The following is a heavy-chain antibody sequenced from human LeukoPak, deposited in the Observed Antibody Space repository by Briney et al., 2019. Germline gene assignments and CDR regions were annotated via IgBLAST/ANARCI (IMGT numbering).Heavy chain of an antibody. V-gene: IGHV3-23*01. Sequence: GGSLRLSCAASGFTFSSFAINWVRQAPGKGLEWVSVITGSGSGADYADSVKGRFTISRDNSQNTLYLQMSSLRAEDTAIYYCASLGGMDVWGQGTTVTVSS. CDR2: ITGSGSGA. CDR1: GFTFSSFA. CDR3: ASLGGMDV. J-gene: IGHJ6*02.